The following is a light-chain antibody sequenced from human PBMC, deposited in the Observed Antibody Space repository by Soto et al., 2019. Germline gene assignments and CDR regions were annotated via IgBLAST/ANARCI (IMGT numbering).Light chain of an antibody. J-gene: IGLJ1*01. CDR2: EVS. V-gene: IGLV2-14*01. CDR3: STYTSDRVYV. CDR1: SSDVGGYNY. Sequence: QSALTQPASVSGSPGQSITISCTGTSSDVGGYNYVSWYQQHPGKAPKLVIYEVSNRPSGVADRFSGSKSGNTASLTIAGLLAEDEADYFCSTYTSDRVYVSGTGTKVTVL.